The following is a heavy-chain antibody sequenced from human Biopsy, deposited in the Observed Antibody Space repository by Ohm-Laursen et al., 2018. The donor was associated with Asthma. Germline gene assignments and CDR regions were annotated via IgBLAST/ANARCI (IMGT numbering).Heavy chain of an antibody. V-gene: IGHV3-23*01. CDR3: AKDKGGPRIGVAGTFDH. D-gene: IGHD6-13*01. Sequence: SLRLSCAASGFTFSSYVMNWSRQAPGKGLEWVSLSIGGMNNTYYADSVKGRFTISRDNSKNTVYLQMNSLTGEDTAVYYCAKDKGGPRIGVAGTFDHWGQGTLVTVSS. CDR1: GFTFSSYV. CDR2: SIGGMNNT. J-gene: IGHJ4*02.